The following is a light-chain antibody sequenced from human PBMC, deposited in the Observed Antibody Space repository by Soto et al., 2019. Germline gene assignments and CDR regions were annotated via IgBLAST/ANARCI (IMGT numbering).Light chain of an antibody. CDR3: QSYDISLSGYV. CDR2: GNS. V-gene: IGLV1-40*01. CDR1: SSNIGAGYD. Sequence: QSVLTQPPSVSGAPGQRVTISCTGSSSNIGAGYDVHWYHQLPGTSPKVLIYGNSNRPSGVPDRFSGSKSGTSASLAITGLQAEDEADYYCQSYDISLSGYVFGTGTKLTVL. J-gene: IGLJ1*01.